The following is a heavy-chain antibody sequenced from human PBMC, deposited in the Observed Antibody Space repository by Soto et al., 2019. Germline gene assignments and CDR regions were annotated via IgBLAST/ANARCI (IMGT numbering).Heavy chain of an antibody. Sequence: KASETLSLTCTVSGGSISIYYWSWIRQPPGKGLEWIGYIYYSGSTNYNPSLKSRVTISVDTSKNQFSLKLSSVTAADTAVYYCARGMATFDYWGQGTLVTVSS. D-gene: IGHD5-12*01. J-gene: IGHJ4*02. V-gene: IGHV4-59*01. CDR3: ARGMATFDY. CDR2: IYYSGST. CDR1: GGSISIYY.